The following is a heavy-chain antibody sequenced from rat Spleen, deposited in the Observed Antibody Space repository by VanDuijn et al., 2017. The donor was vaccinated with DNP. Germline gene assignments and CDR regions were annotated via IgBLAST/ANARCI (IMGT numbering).Heavy chain of an antibody. CDR3: TRAPYGSWALDA. CDR2: IWSDGGT. CDR1: GLSLTSDS. D-gene: IGHD1-3*01. Sequence: QVQLKESGPGLVQPSQTLSLTCTVSGLSLTSDSVSWVRQPPGKGLEWVGVIWSDGGTDYNSAIKSRLSISRDTSKSQVFLQMDSLQTEETAIYFCTRAPYGSWALDAWGQGTSVTVSS. V-gene: IGHV2-1*01. J-gene: IGHJ4*01.